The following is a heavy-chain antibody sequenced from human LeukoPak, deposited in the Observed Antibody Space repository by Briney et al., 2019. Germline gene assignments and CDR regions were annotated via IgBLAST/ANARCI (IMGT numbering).Heavy chain of an antibody. CDR1: GYTFTSNY. J-gene: IGHJ4*02. CDR2: IYPRDGST. CDR3: ARDGKYYDSSGSYFDY. V-gene: IGHV1-46*01. D-gene: IGHD3-22*01. Sequence: ASVKVSCKASGYTFTSNYIHWVRQAPGQGLEWMGMIYPRDGSTSYAQKFQGRVTMTRDTSTSTFYMELRSLKSEDTAVYYCARDGKYYDSSGSYFDYWGQGTLVTVSS.